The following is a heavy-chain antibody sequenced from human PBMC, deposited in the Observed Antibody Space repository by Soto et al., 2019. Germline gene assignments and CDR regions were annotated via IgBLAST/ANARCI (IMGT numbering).Heavy chain of an antibody. D-gene: IGHD3-9*01. CDR3: AHREDYDILTGYYRPGFDP. J-gene: IGHJ5*02. Sequence: SGPTLVNPTQTLTLTCTFSGFSLSTSGVGVGWIRQPPGKALEWLALIYWDDDKRYSPSLKSRLTITKDTSKNQVVLTMTNMEPVDTATYYCAHREDYDILTGYYRPGFDPWGQGTLVTVSS. CDR1: GFSLSTSGVG. V-gene: IGHV2-5*02. CDR2: IYWDDDK.